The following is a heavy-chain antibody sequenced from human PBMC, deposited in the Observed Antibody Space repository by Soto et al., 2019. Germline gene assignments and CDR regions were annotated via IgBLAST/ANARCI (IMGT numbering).Heavy chain of an antibody. J-gene: IGHJ6*02. V-gene: IGHV3-30-3*01. Sequence: QEQLVESGGGVVQPGRSLRLSCSASGFTLSYFAMHWVRQTPGKGLEWVALISNDGSNEHYADSVRGRFTISRDNSKHMLYLQMSSVRTEDTATYYCVRARPGMAVWGQGTTVTVSS. CDR2: ISNDGSNE. CDR1: GFTLSYFA. CDR3: VRARPGMAV.